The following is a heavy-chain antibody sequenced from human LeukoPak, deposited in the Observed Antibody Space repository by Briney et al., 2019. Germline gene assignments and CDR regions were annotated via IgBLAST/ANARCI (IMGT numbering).Heavy chain of an antibody. D-gene: IGHD2-2*01. CDR1: GDSVSSNSAA. CDR2: TYYRSKWYN. V-gene: IGHV6-1*01. Sequence: SQTLSLTCAISGDSVSSNSAAWNWIRQSPSRGLEWLGRTYYRSKWYNDYAVSVKSRITINPDTSKNQFSLQLNSVTPEDTAVYYCARDGEPAAIGLCYMDVWGKGTTVTVSS. CDR3: ARDGEPAAIGLCYMDV. J-gene: IGHJ6*03.